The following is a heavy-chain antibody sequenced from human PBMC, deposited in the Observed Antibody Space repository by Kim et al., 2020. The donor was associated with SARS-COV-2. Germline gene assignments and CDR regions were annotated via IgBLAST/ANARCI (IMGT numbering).Heavy chain of an antibody. CDR3: AKVYSAWFGDPYYRQGGYFDY. J-gene: IGHJ4*02. V-gene: IGHV3-9*01. D-gene: IGHD3-10*01. Sequence: GGSLRLSCAASGFTFGDYAMHWVRQAPGKGLEWVSGISWNSGSIGYADSVKGRFTISRDNAKNSLYLQMNSLRAEDTALYYCAKVYSAWFGDPYYRQGGYFDYWGQGTLVTVSS. CDR1: GFTFGDYA. CDR2: ISWNSGSI.